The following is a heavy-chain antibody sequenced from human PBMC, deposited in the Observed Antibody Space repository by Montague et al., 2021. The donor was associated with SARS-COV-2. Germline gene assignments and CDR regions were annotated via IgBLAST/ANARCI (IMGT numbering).Heavy chain of an antibody. CDR1: GGSFSVYY. CDR3: AKEREVVRAARTLVAFDL. V-gene: IGHV4-34*01. Sequence: SETLSLTCAVYGGSFSVYYWSWLRQYPRGGLEWIAEINHSGTANYNPSLKSRVSISVDTSKNQFTLKLTSVTAADTAMYYCAKEREVVRAARTLVAFDLWGQGTMVTVSS. D-gene: IGHD2-2*01. J-gene: IGHJ3*01. CDR2: INHSGTA.